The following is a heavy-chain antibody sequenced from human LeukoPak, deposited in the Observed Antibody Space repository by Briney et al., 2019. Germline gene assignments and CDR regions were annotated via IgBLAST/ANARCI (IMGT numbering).Heavy chain of an antibody. CDR1: GFTFSTYW. CDR2: INPEGSEK. D-gene: IGHD2-15*01. Sequence: PGGSLRLSCAASGFTFSTYWINWVRQAPGKGLESVASINPEGSEKYYVDSVKGRFTISRDNAKNSLYLQMNSLRAEDTAVYYCARAFAPGYCSGSSCPFDYWGQGTLVTVSS. CDR3: ARAFAPGYCSGSSCPFDY. J-gene: IGHJ4*02. V-gene: IGHV3-7*01.